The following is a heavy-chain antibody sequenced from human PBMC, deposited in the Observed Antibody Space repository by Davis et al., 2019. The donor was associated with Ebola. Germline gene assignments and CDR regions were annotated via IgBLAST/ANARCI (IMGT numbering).Heavy chain of an antibody. V-gene: IGHV1-46*01. Sequence: AASVKVSCKASGYTFTSYYMHWVRQAPGQGLEWMGVINPTGGSTSYAQKFQGRVTKTRDTSISTAYMELSRLRSDDTAVFYCARVGTTVTTFDYWGQGTLVTVSS. CDR1: GYTFTSYY. CDR2: INPTGGST. D-gene: IGHD4-17*01. CDR3: ARVGTTVTTFDY. J-gene: IGHJ4*02.